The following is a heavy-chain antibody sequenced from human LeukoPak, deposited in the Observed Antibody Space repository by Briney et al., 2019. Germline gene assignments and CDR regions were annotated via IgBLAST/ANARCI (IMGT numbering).Heavy chain of an antibody. Sequence: SETLSLTCAVYGGSFSGYYWSWIRQPPGKGLEWIGEINHSGSTNYNPSLKSRVTMSVDTSKNQFSLKLSSVTAADTAVHYCAHYDSSGYLGWGWGQGTLVTVSS. CDR1: GGSFSGYY. J-gene: IGHJ4*02. V-gene: IGHV4-34*01. CDR3: AHYDSSGYLGWG. CDR2: INHSGST. D-gene: IGHD3-22*01.